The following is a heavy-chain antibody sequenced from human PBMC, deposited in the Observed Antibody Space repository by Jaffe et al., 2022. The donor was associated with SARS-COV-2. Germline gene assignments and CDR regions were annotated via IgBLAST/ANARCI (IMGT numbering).Heavy chain of an antibody. Sequence: QVQLVQSGAEVKKPGSSVKVSCKASGGTFSSYAISWVRQAPGQGLEWMGGIIPIFGTANYAQKFQGRVTITADESTSTAYMELSSLRSEDTAVYYCARDRGRGSPPLGYGMDVWGQGTTVTVSS. V-gene: IGHV1-69*01. CDR2: IIPIFGTA. J-gene: IGHJ6*02. CDR3: ARDRGRGSPPLGYGMDV. D-gene: IGHD3-16*01. CDR1: GGTFSSYA.